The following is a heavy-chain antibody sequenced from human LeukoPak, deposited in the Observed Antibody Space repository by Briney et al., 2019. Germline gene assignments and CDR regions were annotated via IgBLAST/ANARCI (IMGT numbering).Heavy chain of an antibody. Sequence: SETLSLTCTVSGGSVSSGSYYWSWIRQPPGTGLEWIGYIYYSGSTNYNPSLKSRVTISVDTSKNQFSLKLSSVTAADTAVYYCARGYYYDSSGYYWGQGTLVTVSS. V-gene: IGHV4-61*01. CDR2: IYYSGST. D-gene: IGHD3-22*01. CDR3: ARGYYYDSSGYY. J-gene: IGHJ4*02. CDR1: GGSVSSGSYY.